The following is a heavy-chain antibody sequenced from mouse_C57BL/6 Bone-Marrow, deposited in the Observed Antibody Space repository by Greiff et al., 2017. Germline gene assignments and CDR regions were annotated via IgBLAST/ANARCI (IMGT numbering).Heavy chain of an antibody. CDR3: ATNYYRTDDAMDY. V-gene: IGHV1-74*01. D-gene: IGHD2-14*01. Sequence: QVQLQQPGAELVKPGASVKLSCTASGYTFTSYWMHWVKQRPGQGLEWIGRIHPSDSDTNNNQKFKGKATLTVDKSSSTAYMQLSSLTSEDSAVYYCATNYYRTDDAMDYWGQGTSVTVSS. J-gene: IGHJ4*01. CDR1: GYTFTSYW. CDR2: IHPSDSDT.